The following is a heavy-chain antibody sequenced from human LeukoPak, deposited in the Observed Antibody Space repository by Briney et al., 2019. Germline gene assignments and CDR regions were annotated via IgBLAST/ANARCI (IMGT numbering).Heavy chain of an antibody. CDR3: AARRLTVTTEIDY. J-gene: IGHJ4*02. V-gene: IGHV3-23*01. CDR1: GITFSSYG. D-gene: IGHD4-17*01. Sequence: GGSLRLSCAASGITFSSYGMSWVRQVPGKGLEWVSSISHTGGSPYYADSVKGRFTISRDNSKNTLYLQMNSLRPEDTAVYYCAARRLTVTTEIDYWGQGTLVTVSS. CDR2: ISHTGGSP.